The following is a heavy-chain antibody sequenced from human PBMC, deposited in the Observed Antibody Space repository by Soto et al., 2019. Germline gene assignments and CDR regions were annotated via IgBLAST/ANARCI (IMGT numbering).Heavy chain of an antibody. Sequence: KASETLSLTCTVSGGSISSSSYYWGWIRQPPGKGLEWIGSIYYSGSTYYNPSLKSRVTISVDTSKNQFSLKLSSVTAADTAVYYCATNLDYYDSSGYSSFDYWGQGTLVTVSS. J-gene: IGHJ4*02. D-gene: IGHD3-22*01. CDR3: ATNLDYYDSSGYSSFDY. CDR1: GGSISSSSYY. V-gene: IGHV4-39*01. CDR2: IYYSGST.